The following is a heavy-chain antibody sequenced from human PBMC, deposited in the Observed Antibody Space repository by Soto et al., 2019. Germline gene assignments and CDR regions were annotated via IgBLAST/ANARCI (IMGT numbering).Heavy chain of an antibody. J-gene: IGHJ4*02. V-gene: IGHV4-59*03. D-gene: IGHD3-16*01. Sequence: QVQLQESGPRLVEPSETLSLTCDVSGGSFSENYWTWIRQSPGKGLEWIGYIYYSGSTNYNPSLKSRVTISVDASRSQFSLKLTSVTAADTALYYCAAGTLGAVWTPLDDWGQGTLVTVSS. CDR2: IYYSGST. CDR1: GGSFSENY. CDR3: AAGTLGAVWTPLDD.